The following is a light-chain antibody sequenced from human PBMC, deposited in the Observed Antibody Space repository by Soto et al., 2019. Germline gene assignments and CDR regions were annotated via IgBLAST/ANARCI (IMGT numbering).Light chain of an antibody. CDR2: AAS. J-gene: IGKJ5*01. CDR3: QQTHSVPLT. V-gene: IGKV1-39*01. CDR1: ETISRS. Sequence: DIQMTQSPSSLSASVGDRVTITCRASETISRSLNWFQQTPGKAPKLLIYAASILQNEVPSRFSGSGSGTDFTLSITSLQFEDFATYYCQQTHSVPLTFGQGTRLEIK.